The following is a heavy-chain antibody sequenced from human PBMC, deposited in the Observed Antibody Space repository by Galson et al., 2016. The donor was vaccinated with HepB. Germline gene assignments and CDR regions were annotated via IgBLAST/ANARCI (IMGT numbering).Heavy chain of an antibody. CDR2: IRSKANNYAT. D-gene: IGHD2-15*01. CDR1: GFTFSGCA. CDR3: IVSLKKYCSGNKCHGDYYYYGMDV. Sequence: SLRLSCATSGFTFSGCAMHWVRQASGKGLKWIGRIRSKANNYATSYAVSVNGRFTISRDDSKSTAYLQMSSLKTDDTAVYYCIVSLKKYCSGNKCHGDYYYYGMDVWGPGTTVIAS. V-gene: IGHV3-73*01. J-gene: IGHJ6*02.